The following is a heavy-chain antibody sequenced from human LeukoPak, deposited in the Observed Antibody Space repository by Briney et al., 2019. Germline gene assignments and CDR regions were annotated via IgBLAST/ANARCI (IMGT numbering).Heavy chain of an antibody. V-gene: IGHV3-30*04. D-gene: IGHD5-12*01. J-gene: IGHJ4*02. Sequence: GRSLRLSCAVSGFTFSSYAMHWVRQAPGKGLEWVAVISYDGSNKYYADSVKGRFTISRDNSKNTLYLQMNSLRAEDTAVYYCARDLDIVATIVFDYWGQGTLVTVSS. CDR2: ISYDGSNK. CDR1: GFTFSSYA. CDR3: ARDLDIVATIVFDY.